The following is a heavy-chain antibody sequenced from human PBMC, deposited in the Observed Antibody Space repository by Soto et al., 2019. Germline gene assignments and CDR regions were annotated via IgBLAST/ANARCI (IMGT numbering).Heavy chain of an antibody. J-gene: IGHJ4*02. D-gene: IGHD5-12*01. CDR1: GFTFSDYT. V-gene: IGHV3-30-3*01. Sequence: QVQLVESGGGVVQPGRSLRLSCAASGFTFSDYTMHWVRQAPGKELEWVALMSSDGGNTHYTDSVKGRFTISRDNSKNTLYLQMDSLIPEDTTVYYCARDYGDGYYYFDLWGQGTLVTVSS. CDR2: MSSDGGNT. CDR3: ARDYGDGYYYFDL.